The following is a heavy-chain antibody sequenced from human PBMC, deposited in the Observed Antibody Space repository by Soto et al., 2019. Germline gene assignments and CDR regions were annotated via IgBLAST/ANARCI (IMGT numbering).Heavy chain of an antibody. CDR2: MNPNSGDT. V-gene: IGHV1-8*01. CDR3: ARGELLWFGERLR. D-gene: IGHD3-10*01. Sequence: QVQLVQSGAEVKKPGASVKVSCKASGYTFTSYEINWVRQATGQGLEWMGWMNPNSGDTGYAQKFQGRVTMTRNTSISTAYMELSSLRSEATVVYYCARGELLWFGERLRWGQGTLVTVSS. J-gene: IGHJ4*02. CDR1: GYTFTSYE.